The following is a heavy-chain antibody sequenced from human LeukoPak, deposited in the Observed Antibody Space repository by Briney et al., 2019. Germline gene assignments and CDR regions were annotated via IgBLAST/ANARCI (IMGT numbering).Heavy chain of an antibody. CDR1: GFTFSDYW. Sequence: GSLRLSCAGSGFTFSDYWMSWIRQPPGKGLEWIGEINHSGSTNYNPSLKSRVTISVDTPKNQFSLKLSSVTAADTAVYYCARWVREPAAIYYYYYYYMDVWGKGTTVTVSS. J-gene: IGHJ6*03. CDR2: INHSGST. V-gene: IGHV4-34*01. CDR3: ARWVREPAAIYYYYYYYMDV. D-gene: IGHD2-2*02.